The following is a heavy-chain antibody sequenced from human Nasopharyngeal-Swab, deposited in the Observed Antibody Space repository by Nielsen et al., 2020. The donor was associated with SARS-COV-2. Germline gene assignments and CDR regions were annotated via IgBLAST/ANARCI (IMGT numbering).Heavy chain of an antibody. J-gene: IGHJ4*02. D-gene: IGHD5-12*01. V-gene: IGHV3-15*01. CDR1: GFTLSNAW. CDR3: TTDLLSGYDDPPFDY. CDR2: IKSKTDGGTT. Sequence: GESLKISCAASGFTLSNAWMSWVGQAPGKGLEWVGRIKSKTDGGTTDYAAPVKGRFTISRDDSKNTLYLQMNSLKTEDTAVYYCTTDLLSGYDDPPFDYWGQGTLVTVSS.